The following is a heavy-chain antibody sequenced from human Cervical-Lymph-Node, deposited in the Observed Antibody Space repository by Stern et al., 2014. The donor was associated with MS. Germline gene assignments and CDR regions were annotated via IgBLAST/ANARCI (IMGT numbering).Heavy chain of an antibody. CDR2: IYYSGSTSGVT. CDR3: ARRSGYYGMDV. V-gene: IGHV4-59*01. CDR1: GGSISTSY. J-gene: IGHJ6*02. D-gene: IGHD2-15*01. Sequence: QLQLQESGPGLVKPSETLSLTCTVSGGSISTSYWNWIRQPPGKGLEWIGYIYYSGSTSGVTNYNPSLKSRVTISGDSSKSQFSLSLSSVTAADTAMYYCARRSGYYGMDVWGQGTTVSVSS.